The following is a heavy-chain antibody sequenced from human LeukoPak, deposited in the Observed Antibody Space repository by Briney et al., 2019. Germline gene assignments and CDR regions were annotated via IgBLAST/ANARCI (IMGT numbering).Heavy chain of an antibody. J-gene: IGHJ5*02. Sequence: SETLSLTCTVSGGSISGHYWSWIRHRPGKGLEWIGYIYSSGSTSYHPSLESRVTISLDTSNNQFSLRVTSVTAADTAVYYCARGGSDYSNYQKWFGPWGQGILVAVSP. CDR3: ARGGSDYSNYQKWFGP. CDR1: GGSISGHY. CDR2: IYSSGST. D-gene: IGHD4-11*01. V-gene: IGHV4-59*11.